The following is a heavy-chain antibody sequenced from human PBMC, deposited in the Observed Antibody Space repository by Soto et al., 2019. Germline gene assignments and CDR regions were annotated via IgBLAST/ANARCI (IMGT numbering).Heavy chain of an antibody. CDR2: INAGNGNT. V-gene: IGHV1-3*01. CDR1: GYTLTSYA. Sequence: ASVKVSCKASGYTLTSYAMHWVRQAPGQRLEWMGWINAGNGNTKYSQKFQGRVTITRDTSASTAYMELSSLRSEDTAVYYCAREPHLYGDYALDYWGQGTLVTVSS. CDR3: AREPHLYGDYALDY. D-gene: IGHD4-17*01. J-gene: IGHJ4*02.